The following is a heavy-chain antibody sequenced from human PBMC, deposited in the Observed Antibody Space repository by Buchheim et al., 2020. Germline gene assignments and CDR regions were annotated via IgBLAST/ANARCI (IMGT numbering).Heavy chain of an antibody. CDR1: GFTFSTYG. D-gene: IGHD3-22*01. Sequence: EVQLVESGGGLVQPGGSLRLSCAASGFTFSTYGMNWVRQAPGKGLEWVSGISGSADRTYYADSVKGRFTISRDNSKKMLSLQMNSLRVEDTAVYYCARPGYYYDSSAYWGQGTL. J-gene: IGHJ4*02. CDR3: ARPGYYYDSSAY. V-gene: IGHV3-23*04. CDR2: ISGSADRT.